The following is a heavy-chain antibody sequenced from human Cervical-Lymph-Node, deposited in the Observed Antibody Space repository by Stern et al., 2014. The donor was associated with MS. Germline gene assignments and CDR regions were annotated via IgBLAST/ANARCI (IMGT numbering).Heavy chain of an antibody. CDR2: IKKDGTEK. CDR1: GMTVSFSW. Sequence: EVQLVESGGGFVQPGGSLRLSCGASGMTVSFSWMSWVRPAPGQGLEWVANIKKDGTEKFYVDSLKGRFTISRDNSKNALYLQMNNLRVEDTAVYYCARDTWYGGCFDPWGQGTLVTVSS. V-gene: IGHV3-7*01. J-gene: IGHJ5*02. CDR3: ARDTWYGGCFDP. D-gene: IGHD6-13*01.